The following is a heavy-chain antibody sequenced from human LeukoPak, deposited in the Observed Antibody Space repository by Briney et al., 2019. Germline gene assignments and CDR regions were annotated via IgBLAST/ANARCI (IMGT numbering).Heavy chain of an antibody. CDR1: GDSISPYY. D-gene: IGHD6-19*01. Sequence: KPSETLSLTCTVSGDSISPYYWSWLRQSAEKGLQWIGRVSAGGTTDYNPSLKSRVTMSVDTSKTQFSLKMTSVTAADTAVYYCSRGGGQWLIPDFDYWGQGLLVIVSS. J-gene: IGHJ4*02. V-gene: IGHV4-4*07. CDR2: VSAGGTT. CDR3: SRGGGQWLIPDFDY.